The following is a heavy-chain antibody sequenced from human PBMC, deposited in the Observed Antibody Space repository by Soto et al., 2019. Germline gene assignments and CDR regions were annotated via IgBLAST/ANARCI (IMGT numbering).Heavy chain of an antibody. CDR3: ARWGYYGSGTQSYYYYGMDV. J-gene: IGHJ6*02. D-gene: IGHD3-10*01. CDR1: GYSISSSNYY. Sequence: PSEILSLTCTVSGYSISSSNYYWGWIRQPPGKGLEWIGSIYYSGNTFHNPSLKSRVTISVDTSKNQFSLKLTSVTAADTAVYYCARWGYYGSGTQSYYYYGMDVWGQGTTVTVSS. CDR2: IYYSGNT. V-gene: IGHV4-39*01.